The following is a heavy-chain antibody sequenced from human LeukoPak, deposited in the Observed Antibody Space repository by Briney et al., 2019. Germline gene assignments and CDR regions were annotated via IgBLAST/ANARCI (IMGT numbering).Heavy chain of an antibody. Sequence: PSETLSLTCTVSGDSISSYYWSWIRQPAGKGLEWIGRIYTSGSTYYNPSLKSRVTMSVDTSKNQFSLKLSSVTAADTAVYYCARDAYYYDSSGYYLSDYWGQGTLVTVSS. J-gene: IGHJ4*02. D-gene: IGHD3-22*01. V-gene: IGHV4-4*07. CDR1: GDSISSYY. CDR2: IYTSGST. CDR3: ARDAYYYDSSGYYLSDY.